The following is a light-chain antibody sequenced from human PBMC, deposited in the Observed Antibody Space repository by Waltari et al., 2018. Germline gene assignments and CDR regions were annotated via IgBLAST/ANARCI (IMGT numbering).Light chain of an antibody. CDR2: KVN. J-gene: IGLJ3*02. V-gene: IGLV2-14*01. CDR3: SSYTRRSYWV. Sequence: QSALTQPASVSGSPGQSITLPCPGTSRDVGFYDFVSWFQQHPGQAPKVMIYKVNNRPSGVSNRFSGSKSANTASLTISGLQAEDEADYYCSSYTRRSYWVFGGGTQLTVL. CDR1: SRDVGFYDF.